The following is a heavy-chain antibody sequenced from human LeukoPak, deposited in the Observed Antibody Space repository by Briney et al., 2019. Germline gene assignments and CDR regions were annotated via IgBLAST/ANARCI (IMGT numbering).Heavy chain of an antibody. D-gene: IGHD1-26*01. CDR2: ISSSSSYI. CDR1: GFTFSSYS. V-gene: IGHV3-21*04. CDR3: AKGGELTPYFDY. Sequence: GGSLRLSCAASGFTFSSYSMNWVRQAPGKGLEWVSSISSSSSYIYYADSVKGRFTISRDNSKNTLYLQMNSLRAEDTAVYYCAKGGELTPYFDYWGQGTLVTVSS. J-gene: IGHJ4*02.